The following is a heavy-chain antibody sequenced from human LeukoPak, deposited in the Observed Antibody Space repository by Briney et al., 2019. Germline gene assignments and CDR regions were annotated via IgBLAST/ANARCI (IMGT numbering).Heavy chain of an antibody. V-gene: IGHV3-15*07. Sequence: GGSLRLSCAASGLTVTNAWMHWFRQAPGKGLEWVGRIKRRSDGGTTDFAAPVKGRFSISTGDSENTLNLQMNSLRAEDTAVYYCAKVFSDIAEAGTDDDYWGQGTLVTVSS. CDR3: AKVFSDIAEAGTDDDY. CDR1: GLTVTNAW. D-gene: IGHD6-19*01. CDR2: IKRRSDGGTT. J-gene: IGHJ4*02.